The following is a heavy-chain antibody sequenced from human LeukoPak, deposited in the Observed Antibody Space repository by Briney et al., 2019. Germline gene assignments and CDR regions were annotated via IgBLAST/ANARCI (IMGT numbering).Heavy chain of an antibody. J-gene: IGHJ6*03. CDR2: IIPIFGTA. Sequence: SVKVSCKASGGTFSNYAMSWVRQAPGQGLEWMGRIIPIFGTANYAQKFQGRVTITTDESTSTAYMELSSLRSEDTAVYYCAREGGWFGAFTLSNNYYYMDVWGKGTTVTVSS. CDR1: GGTFSNYA. CDR3: AREGGWFGAFTLSNNYYYMDV. D-gene: IGHD3-10*01. V-gene: IGHV1-69*05.